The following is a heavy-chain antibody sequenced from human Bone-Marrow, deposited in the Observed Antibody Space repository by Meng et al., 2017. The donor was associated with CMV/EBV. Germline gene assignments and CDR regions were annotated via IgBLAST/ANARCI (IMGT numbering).Heavy chain of an antibody. CDR1: GYTFTSYD. Sequence: SVKVSCKASGYTFTSYDINWVRQATGQGLEWMGWMNPNSGNTGYAQKFQGRVTMTRNTSISTAYIALSSLRSEDTAVYYCASQRIIPDNNDAFDIWGQGTMVTVSS. D-gene: IGHD6-25*01. CDR2: MNPNSGNT. V-gene: IGHV1-8*01. J-gene: IGHJ3*02. CDR3: ASQRIIPDNNDAFDI.